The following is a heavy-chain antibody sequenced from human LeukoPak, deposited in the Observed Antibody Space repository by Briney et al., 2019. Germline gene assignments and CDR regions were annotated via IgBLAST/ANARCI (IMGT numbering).Heavy chain of an antibody. CDR2: IYYSGST. Sequence: SEALSLTCTDSGGSTRSYYWSWIRQPPEKGLEWIGYIYYSGSTNYNPSLKSRVTISVDTSKNQFSLKLSSVTAADTAVYYCARVGGGYNTYFDYWGQGTLVTVSS. CDR3: ARVGGGYNTYFDY. J-gene: IGHJ4*02. CDR1: GGSTRSYY. V-gene: IGHV4-59*01. D-gene: IGHD5-24*01.